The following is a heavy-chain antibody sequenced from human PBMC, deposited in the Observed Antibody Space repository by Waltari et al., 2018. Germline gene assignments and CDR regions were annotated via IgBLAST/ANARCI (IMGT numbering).Heavy chain of an antibody. CDR1: GYTFTNYD. D-gene: IGHD7-27*01. Sequence: QVQLVQSGAEVKKPGASVKVSCKASGYTFTNYDFNWVRQTTGQGLERMGWMNPNSGNTAYAQKFQGRVTMTRDISISTAYMEMSSLRSEDTAVYYCARGPRNWGVDYWGQGTLVTVSS. CDR3: ARGPRNWGVDY. CDR2: MNPNSGNT. V-gene: IGHV1-8*02. J-gene: IGHJ4*02.